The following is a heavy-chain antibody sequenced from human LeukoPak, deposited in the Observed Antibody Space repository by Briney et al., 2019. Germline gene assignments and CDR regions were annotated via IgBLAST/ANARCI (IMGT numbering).Heavy chain of an antibody. D-gene: IGHD6-19*01. CDR3: ARGLRLASYYFDY. Sequence: RPSETLSLTCTVSGGSINTYYWSWIRQPPGKGLEWIGYIYYSGSTNYNPSLKSRVTISIDTSKNQFSLNLSSVTAADTAVYYCARGLRLASYYFDYWGQGTLVTVSS. CDR2: IYYSGST. CDR1: GGSINTYY. J-gene: IGHJ4*02. V-gene: IGHV4-59*01.